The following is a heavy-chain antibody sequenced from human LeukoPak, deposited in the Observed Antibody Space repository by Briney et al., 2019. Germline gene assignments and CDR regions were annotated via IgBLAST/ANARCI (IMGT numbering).Heavy chain of an antibody. CDR1: GFTFSNYG. CDR3: AKDRGKYFYGMDV. J-gene: IGHJ6*02. CDR2: ISYDETNE. V-gene: IGHV3-30*18. Sequence: GGSLRLSCAASGFTFSNYGMHWVRQAPGKGPEWVAVISYDETNEYYADSVKGRFTISRDNSKNTLYLQMHSLTDEDTAVYYCAKDRGKYFYGMDVWGHGTTVTVSS.